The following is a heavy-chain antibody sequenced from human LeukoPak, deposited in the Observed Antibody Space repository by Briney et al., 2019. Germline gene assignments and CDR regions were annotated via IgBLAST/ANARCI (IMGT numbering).Heavy chain of an antibody. J-gene: IGHJ4*02. V-gene: IGHV1-2*02. CDR1: GYIFTAYY. CDR3: ARTYGSGSYYKL. D-gene: IGHD3-10*01. CDR2: INPNSGGT. Sequence: ASVKVSCKASGYIFTAYYIRWVRQAPGQGLEWMGWINPNSGGTNYAQKFQGRVTMTRDPSITTGYMELSGLRCDDTAVYYCARTYGSGSYYKLWGQGTLVTVSS.